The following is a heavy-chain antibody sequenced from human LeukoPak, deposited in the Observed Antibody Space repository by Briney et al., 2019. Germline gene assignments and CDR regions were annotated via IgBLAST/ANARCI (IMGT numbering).Heavy chain of an antibody. CDR2: INPSGGST. Sequence: GASVKVSCKASGYTFTSYYMHWVRQAPGQGLEWMGIINPSGGSTSYAQKFQGRVTMTRDTSTSTVYMELSSLRSEDTAVYYCARERKSFIAAAATAWFDPWGQATLVTVSS. D-gene: IGHD6-13*01. CDR3: ARERKSFIAAAATAWFDP. CDR1: GYTFTSYY. J-gene: IGHJ5*02. V-gene: IGHV1-46*01.